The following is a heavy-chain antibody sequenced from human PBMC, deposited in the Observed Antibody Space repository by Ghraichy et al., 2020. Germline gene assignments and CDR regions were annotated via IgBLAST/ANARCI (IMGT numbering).Heavy chain of an antibody. CDR3: AKQIVFGVVISYYYGMDV. CDR1: GFTFSSYA. Sequence: GESLNISCAASGFTFSSYAMSWVRQAPGKGLEWVSAISGSGGSTYYADSVKGRFTISRDNSKNTLYLQMNSLRAEDTAVYYCAKQIVFGVVISYYYGMDVWGQGTTVTVSS. CDR2: ISGSGGST. V-gene: IGHV3-23*01. D-gene: IGHD3-3*01. J-gene: IGHJ6*02.